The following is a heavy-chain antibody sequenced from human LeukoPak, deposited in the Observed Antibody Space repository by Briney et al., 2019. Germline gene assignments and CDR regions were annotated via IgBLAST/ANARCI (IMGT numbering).Heavy chain of an antibody. V-gene: IGHV4-59*01. CDR3: ARHPQGYCSSTSCYMDV. Sequence: PSETLSLTCTVSGGSISNYYWYWMRQPPGKGLEWIGYIYYSGSTNYNPSLKSRVTISVDTSKNQFSLKLSSVTAADTAVYYCARHPQGYCSSTSCYMDVWGKGTTVTVSS. CDR2: IYYSGST. CDR1: GGSISNYY. D-gene: IGHD2-2*01. J-gene: IGHJ6*03.